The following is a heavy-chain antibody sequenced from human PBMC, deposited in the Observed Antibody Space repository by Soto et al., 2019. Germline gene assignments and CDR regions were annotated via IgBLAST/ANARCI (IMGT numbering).Heavy chain of an antibody. CDR3: AREDDILTALKYYGMDV. CDR1: GFTFSSYS. J-gene: IGHJ6*02. V-gene: IGHV3-21*01. D-gene: IGHD3-9*01. CDR2: ISSSSSYI. Sequence: GGFLRLSCAASGFTFSSYSMNWVRQAPGKGLEWVSSISSSSSYIYYADSVKGRFTISRDNAKNSLYLQMNSLRAEDTAVYYCAREDDILTALKYYGMDVWGQGTTVTVSS.